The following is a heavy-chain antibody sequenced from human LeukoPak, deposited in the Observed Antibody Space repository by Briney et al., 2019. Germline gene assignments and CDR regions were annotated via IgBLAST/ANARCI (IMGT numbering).Heavy chain of an antibody. CDR2: ISRSSSAI. V-gene: IGHV3-48*04. CDR3: ARALFYAGPGTFFYVYFGMDV. J-gene: IGHJ6*02. CDR1: GFTFSSYR. D-gene: IGHD3-10*01. Sequence: GGSLRLSCAASGFTFSSYRMNWVRQAPGKGLEWVSYISRSSSAIYYADSVKGRFTISRDNAKNSRYLQMNSLRAEGTAVYYCARALFYAGPGTFFYVYFGMDVWGQGTTVTASS.